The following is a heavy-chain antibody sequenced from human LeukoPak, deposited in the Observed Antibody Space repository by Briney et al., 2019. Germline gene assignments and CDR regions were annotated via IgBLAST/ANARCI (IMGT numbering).Heavy chain of an antibody. Sequence: GGSLRLSCTASGLSLSNYDIHWVRQAPGKGLEWVACIRYDGNYNYYADIVKGRFTISRDDSKNTMFLQMTNLRPDDTAVYFCAKDRMTVFESWGQGTLVTVSS. D-gene: IGHD2-21*02. J-gene: IGHJ4*02. V-gene: IGHV3-30*02. CDR2: IRYDGNYN. CDR1: GLSLSNYD. CDR3: AKDRMTVFES.